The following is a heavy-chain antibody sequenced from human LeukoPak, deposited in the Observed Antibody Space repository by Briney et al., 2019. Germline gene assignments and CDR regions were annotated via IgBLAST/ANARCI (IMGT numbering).Heavy chain of an antibody. CDR1: GYTITSYF. D-gene: IGHD3-10*01. J-gene: IGHJ4*02. CDR2: INTSGGST. V-gene: IGHV1-46*01. CDR3: AFAYYYDSGSYSDY. Sequence: ASVNLSCKVSGYTITSYFMHWVRQPPGRGHEWMGIINTSGGSTSYAQKFQGRVTLTMDTSTSTVYMELRSLISEDTTLVYCAFAYYYDSGSYSDYWGQGTLVTVSS.